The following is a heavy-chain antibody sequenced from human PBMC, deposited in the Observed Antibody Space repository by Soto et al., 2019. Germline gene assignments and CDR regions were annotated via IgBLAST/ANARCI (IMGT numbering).Heavy chain of an antibody. J-gene: IGHJ4*02. CDR3: AKGRASDCPGCTQDY. D-gene: IGHD2-21*02. CDR1: GYNFSPFW. CDR2: VSGSGDST. Sequence: GGSLRLSCAASGYNFSPFWMHWVRQAPGKGLEWVSAVSGSGDSTYYADSVKGRFTISRDNSKNTLYLQMNSLRAEDTAVYYCAKGRASDCPGCTQDYWGQGTLVTVSS. V-gene: IGHV3-23*01.